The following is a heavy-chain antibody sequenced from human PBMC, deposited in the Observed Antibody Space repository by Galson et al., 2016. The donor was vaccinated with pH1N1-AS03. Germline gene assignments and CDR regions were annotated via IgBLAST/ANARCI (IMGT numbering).Heavy chain of an antibody. J-gene: IGHJ5*02. CDR1: GGSVSSSSYS. D-gene: IGHD1-26*01. CDR2: IYYSGST. CDR3: ARDLGELLGWFDP. Sequence: ETLSLTCTVSGGSVSSSSYSWSWIRQPPGRGLEWIGYIYYSGSTNYNPSLKSRVTISVDTSKNQFSLKLGSVTAADTAVYYCARDLGELLGWFDPWGQGTLVTVSS. V-gene: IGHV4-61*01.